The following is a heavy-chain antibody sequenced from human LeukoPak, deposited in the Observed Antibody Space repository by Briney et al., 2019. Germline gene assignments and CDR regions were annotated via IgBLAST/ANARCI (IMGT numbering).Heavy chain of an antibody. J-gene: IGHJ4*02. CDR2: ISGSGGST. CDR3: AKLLYYYDSSQPY. D-gene: IGHD3-22*01. Sequence: GGSLRLSCAASGFTFSSYGMGGVRQAPGKGREGVSAISGSGGSTYYAGSVKGRFTISRDNSKNPLYLQMNSLRAEDTAVYYCAKLLYYYDSSQPYWGQGTLVTVSS. CDR1: GFTFSSYG. V-gene: IGHV3-23*01.